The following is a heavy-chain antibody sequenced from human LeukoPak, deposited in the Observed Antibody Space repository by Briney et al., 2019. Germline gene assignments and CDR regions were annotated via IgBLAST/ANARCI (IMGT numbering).Heavy chain of an antibody. CDR3: ARRPGGYSSGWYLYFFDF. Sequence: ASVKVSCKASGYTFTSYGISWVRPAPGQGLEWMGWIIPNNGNTNYAQKLQGRVTMTTDTSTSTAYMELRGLRSDDTAVYYCARRPGGYSSGWYLYFFDFWGQGTLVTVSS. D-gene: IGHD6-19*01. J-gene: IGHJ4*02. CDR1: GYTFTSYG. CDR2: IIPNNGNT. V-gene: IGHV1-18*01.